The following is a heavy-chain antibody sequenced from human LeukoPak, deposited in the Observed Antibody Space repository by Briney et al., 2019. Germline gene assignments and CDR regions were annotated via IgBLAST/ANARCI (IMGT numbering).Heavy chain of an antibody. V-gene: IGHV3-43*01. D-gene: IGHD6-6*01. J-gene: IGHJ4*02. CDR2: ISWDGGST. Sequence: GGSPRLSCAASGFTFDDYTMHWGRQAPGKGLEWVSLISWDGGSTYYADSVKGRFTISRDNSKNSLYLQMNSLRTEDTALYYCASEDSSLNYFDYWGQGTLVTVSS. CDR1: GFTFDDYT. CDR3: ASEDSSLNYFDY.